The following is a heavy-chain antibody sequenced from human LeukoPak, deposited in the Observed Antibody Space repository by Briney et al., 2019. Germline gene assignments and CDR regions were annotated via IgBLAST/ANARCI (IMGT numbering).Heavy chain of an antibody. CDR3: AKDKGGSYYDIWPYYFDY. J-gene: IGHJ4*02. CDR1: GFTFSSYG. D-gene: IGHD1-26*01. V-gene: IGHV3-30*02. CDR2: IRYDGSNK. Sequence: PGGSLRLSCAASGFTFSSYGMHWVRQAPGKGLEWVAFIRYDGSNKYYADSVKGRFTISRDNSKNTLYLQMNSLRAEDTAVYYCAKDKGGSYYDIWPYYFDYWGQGTLVTVSS.